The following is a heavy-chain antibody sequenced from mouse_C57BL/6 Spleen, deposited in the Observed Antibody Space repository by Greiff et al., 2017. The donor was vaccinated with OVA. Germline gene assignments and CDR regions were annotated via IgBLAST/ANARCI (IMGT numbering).Heavy chain of an antibody. V-gene: IGHV1-67*01. CDR3: ARAFITTVVATGNFDY. CDR1: GYTFTDYA. CDR2: ISTYYGDA. Sequence: VQLQQSGPELVRPGVSVKISCKGSGYTFTDYAMHWVKQSHAKSLEWIGVISTYYGDASYNQKFKDKATMTVDNSSSTAYMELARLTSEDSAVYYGARAFITTVVATGNFDYWGQGTTLTVSS. J-gene: IGHJ2*01. D-gene: IGHD1-1*01.